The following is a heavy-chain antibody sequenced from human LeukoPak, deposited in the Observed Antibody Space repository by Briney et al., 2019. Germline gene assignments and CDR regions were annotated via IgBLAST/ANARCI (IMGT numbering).Heavy chain of an antibody. CDR1: GGSIRSSYYY. CDR3: ARGTMPTRD. CDR2: IYDSGST. Sequence: PSETLSLTCTVSGGSIRSSYYYWGWIRQPPGKGLEWIGSIYDSGSTYYNPSLKSRVTISVDTSKNQFSLKLSSVTAADTAVYYCARGTMPTRDWGQGTLVTVSS. V-gene: IGHV4-39*07. D-gene: IGHD2-2*01. J-gene: IGHJ4*02.